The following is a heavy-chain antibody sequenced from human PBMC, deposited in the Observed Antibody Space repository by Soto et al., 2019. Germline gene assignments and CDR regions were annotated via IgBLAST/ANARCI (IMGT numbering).Heavy chain of an antibody. V-gene: IGHV3-49*01. J-gene: IGHJ4*02. CDR3: TRGRVSLDY. CDR2: IRSKDYGEAK. Sequence: GGSLRLSCTGSGFTFADYALNWFRQAPGKGLEWVAIIRSKDYGEAKDYTASVKGRFTISRDDSKNIDYLQMNSLKTEDTAVYYCTRGRVSLDYWGQGAQVTVSS. CDR1: GFTFADYA.